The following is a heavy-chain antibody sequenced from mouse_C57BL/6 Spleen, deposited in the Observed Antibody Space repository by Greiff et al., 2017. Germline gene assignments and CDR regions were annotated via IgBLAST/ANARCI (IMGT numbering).Heavy chain of an antibody. Sequence: VQLQQSGAELVRPGASVTLSCKASGYTFTDYEMHWVKQAPVHGLEWIGAINPETGGTAYTQTFKGKATLSADNSSSTDYMELRSRTAEDSAGYYSTRIDMATVVAYYFDYWGQGTTLTVSS. J-gene: IGHJ2*01. CDR1: GYTFTDYE. CDR3: TRIDMATVVAYYFDY. D-gene: IGHD1-1*01. CDR2: INPETGGT. V-gene: IGHV1-15*01.